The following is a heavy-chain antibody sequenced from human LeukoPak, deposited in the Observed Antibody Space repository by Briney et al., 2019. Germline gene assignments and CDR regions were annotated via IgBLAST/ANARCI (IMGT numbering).Heavy chain of an antibody. J-gene: IGHJ6*04. D-gene: IGHD6-6*01. V-gene: IGHV3-21*01. CDR3: ASLSHIAARPGMDV. CDR1: GFTFSSYS. CDR2: ISSSSSYI. Sequence: GGSLRLSCAASGFTFSSYSMNWVRQAPGKGLEWVSSISSSSSYIYYADSVKGRFTISRDNAKNSLYLQMNSLRAEDTAVYYCASLSHIAARPGMDVWGKGTTVTVSS.